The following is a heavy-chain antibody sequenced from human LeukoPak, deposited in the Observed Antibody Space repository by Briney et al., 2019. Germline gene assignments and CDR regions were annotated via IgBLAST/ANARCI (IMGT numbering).Heavy chain of an antibody. V-gene: IGHV1-18*01. J-gene: IGHJ1*01. CDR3: ARGMFYESYLNSGLPNLGTEYFQH. Sequence: GASVKVSCKASGYTFTSYGISWVRQAPGQGLEWMGWISAYNGNTNYAQKLQGRVTMTTDTSTSTAYMELRSLRSDDTAVYYCARGMFYESYLNSGLPNLGTEYFQHWGQGTLVTVSS. D-gene: IGHD1-26*01. CDR1: GYTFTSYG. CDR2: ISAYNGNT.